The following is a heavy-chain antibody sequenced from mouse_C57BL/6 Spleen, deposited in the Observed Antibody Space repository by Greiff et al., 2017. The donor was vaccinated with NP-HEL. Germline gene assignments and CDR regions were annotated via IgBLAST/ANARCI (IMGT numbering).Heavy chain of an antibody. Sequence: VQLQQSGPELVKPGASVKISCKASGYAFSSSWMNWVKQRPGKGLEWIGRIYPGDGDTNYNGKFKGNATLTADKSSSTAYMQLSSLTSEDSAVYFCASSIYYDYDGEGRQDFDYWGQGTTLTVSS. CDR2: IYPGDGDT. J-gene: IGHJ2*01. CDR1: GYAFSSSW. CDR3: ASSIYYDYDGEGRQDFDY. V-gene: IGHV1-82*01. D-gene: IGHD2-4*01.